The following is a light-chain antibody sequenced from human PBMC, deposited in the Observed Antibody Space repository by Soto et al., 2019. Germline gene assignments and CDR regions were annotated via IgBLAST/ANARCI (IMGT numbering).Light chain of an antibody. V-gene: IGKV1-9*01. CDR1: QDISSH. CDR3: QQVKTYPLT. CDR2: AAS. Sequence: DIQLTQSPSFLSASVGDRVTITCRASQDISSHLAWYQQKPGKAPKLLIYAASTLQSGVPSGFGGSGSGTEFALTITSLQPEDFATYYCQQVKTYPLTFGGGTKVEIK. J-gene: IGKJ4*01.